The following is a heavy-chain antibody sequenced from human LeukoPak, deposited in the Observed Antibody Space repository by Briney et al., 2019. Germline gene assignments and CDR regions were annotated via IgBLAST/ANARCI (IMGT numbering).Heavy chain of an antibody. CDR2: IYSGGST. D-gene: IGHD4-23*01. CDR3: ARLGYGGNVGDY. J-gene: IGHJ4*02. Sequence: GGSLRLSCAASGFTVSSNYMSWVRQAPGKGLEWVSVIYSGGSTYYADSVKGRFTISRDNSKNTLYLQMNSLRAEDTAVYYCARLGYGGNVGDYLGQGTLVTASS. V-gene: IGHV3-53*01. CDR1: GFTVSSNY.